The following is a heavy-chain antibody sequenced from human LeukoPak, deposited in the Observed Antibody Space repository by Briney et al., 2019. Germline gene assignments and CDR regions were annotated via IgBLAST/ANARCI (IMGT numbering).Heavy chain of an antibody. CDR2: IYHSGST. V-gene: IGHV4-4*02. J-gene: IGHJ4*02. CDR3: AKSGGYGLIDK. D-gene: IGHD1-26*01. Sequence: SETLSLTCAVSGGSISSSNWWNWVRQPPGKGLEWIGEIYHSGSTNYNPSLKSRATISVDKSKNQFSLKLSSVTAADTAVYYCAKSGGYGLIDKWGQGTLVTVSS. CDR1: GGSISSSNW.